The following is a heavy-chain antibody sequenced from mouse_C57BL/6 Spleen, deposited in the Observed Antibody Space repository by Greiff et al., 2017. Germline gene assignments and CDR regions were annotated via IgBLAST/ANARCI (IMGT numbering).Heavy chain of an antibody. CDR2: ISSGSSTT. CDR1: GFTFSDYG. J-gene: IGHJ2*01. V-gene: IGHV5-17*01. D-gene: IGHD1-1*01. CDR3: ARDHYYGSSYAGYFDY. Sequence: EVKLVESGGGLVKPGGSLKLSCAASGFTFSDYGMHWVRQAPEKGLEWVAYISSGSSTTYYADTVKGRFTISRDNAKNTLFLQMTSLRSEDTAMYYCARDHYYGSSYAGYFDYWGQGTTLTVSS.